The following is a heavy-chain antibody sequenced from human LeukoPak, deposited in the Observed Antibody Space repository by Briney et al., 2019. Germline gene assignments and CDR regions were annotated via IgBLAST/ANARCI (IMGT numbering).Heavy chain of an antibody. CDR1: GFTLSDYY. CDR2: ISRSGSKI. CDR3: ARDYGNQYYFDY. Sequence: GGSLRLSCAASGFTLSDYYMSWIRQAPGEGGEGGAYISRSGSKIYHAASMKGRYTISRDNAKNSLYLQMNSLRVEDTAVYYCARDYGNQYYFDYWGQGTLVTVSS. J-gene: IGHJ4*02. D-gene: IGHD4-4*01. V-gene: IGHV3-11*01.